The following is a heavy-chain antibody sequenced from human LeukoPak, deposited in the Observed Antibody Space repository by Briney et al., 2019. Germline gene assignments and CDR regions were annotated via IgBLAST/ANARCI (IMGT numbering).Heavy chain of an antibody. D-gene: IGHD3-3*01. CDR3: AASQFLEWLAYDY. J-gene: IGHJ4*02. CDR2: IVVGSGNT. Sequence: SVKVSCKASGFTFTSSAVQWVRQARGQRLEWIGWIVVGSGNTNYAQKFQEGVTITRDMSTSTAYMELSSLRSEDTAVYYCAASQFLEWLAYDYWGQGTLVTVSS. V-gene: IGHV1-58*01. CDR1: GFTFTSSA.